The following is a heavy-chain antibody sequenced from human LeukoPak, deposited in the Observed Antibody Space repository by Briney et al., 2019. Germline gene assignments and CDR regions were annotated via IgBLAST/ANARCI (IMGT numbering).Heavy chain of an antibody. J-gene: IGHJ6*03. CDR2: INPSGGST. Sequence: ASVKVSCKASGYTFTSYYMHWVRQAPGQGLEWMGIINPSGGSTSYAQKFQGRVTMTRDMSTSTVYMELSSLRSEDTAVYYCARDSRMDGNYYGSGSYPYYYYYYMDVWGKGTTVTISS. D-gene: IGHD3-10*01. V-gene: IGHV1-46*01. CDR1: GYTFTSYY. CDR3: ARDSRMDGNYYGSGSYPYYYYYYMDV.